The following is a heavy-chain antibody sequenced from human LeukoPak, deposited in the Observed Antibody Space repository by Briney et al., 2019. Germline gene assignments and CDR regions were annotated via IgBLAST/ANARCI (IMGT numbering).Heavy chain of an antibody. J-gene: IGHJ6*02. CDR3: ARDSPFPGIAAAGRTYGMDV. CDR1: GYTFTSYG. CDR2: INPSGGST. D-gene: IGHD6-13*01. V-gene: IGHV1-46*01. Sequence: ASVKVSCKASGYTFTSYGISWVRQAPGQGLEWMGIINPSGGSTSYAQKFQGRVTMTRDTSTSTVYMELSSLRSEDTAVYYCARDSPFPGIAAAGRTYGMDVWGQGTTVTVSS.